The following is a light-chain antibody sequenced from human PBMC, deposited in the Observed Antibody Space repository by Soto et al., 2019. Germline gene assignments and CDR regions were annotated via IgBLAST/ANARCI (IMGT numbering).Light chain of an antibody. Sequence: VLTQPPSASGTPGQRVSISCSGSRSNIGRNYVYWYQQLPGTAPKLLIQMYNERPSGVPDRFSGSKSGTSVSLAISGLRSEDEAAYYCAAWEDTLNRQVFGGGTKLTVL. J-gene: IGLJ3*02. CDR3: AAWEDTLNRQV. CDR2: MYN. V-gene: IGLV1-47*01. CDR1: RSNIGRNY.